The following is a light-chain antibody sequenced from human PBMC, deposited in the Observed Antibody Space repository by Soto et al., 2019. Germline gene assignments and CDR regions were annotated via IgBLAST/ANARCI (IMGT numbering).Light chain of an antibody. J-gene: IGKJ4*01. CDR2: GAS. CDR3: QQSYTVPLT. Sequence: EIVMTQSPATLSVSPGERATLSCRASQSVSNNLAWYQQKPGQAPRLLIYGASTRATGISARFSGSGSGTEFTLTISSLQSEDFATYYCQQSYTVPLTFGGGTKVEI. CDR1: QSVSNN. V-gene: IGKV3-15*01.